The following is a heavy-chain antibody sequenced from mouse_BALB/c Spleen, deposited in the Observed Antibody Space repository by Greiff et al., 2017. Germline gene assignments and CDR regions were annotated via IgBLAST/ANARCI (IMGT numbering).Heavy chain of an antibody. D-gene: IGHD2-2*01. CDR1: GFTFSSYY. CDR3: ARVTVPYYAMDY. CDR2: INSNGGST. V-gene: IGHV5-6-2*01. J-gene: IGHJ4*01. Sequence: EVQLVESGGGLVKLGGSLKLSCAASGFTFSSYYMSWVRQTPEKRLELVAAINSNGGSTYYPDTVKGRFTISRDNAKNTLYLQMSSLKSEDTALYYCARVTVPYYAMDYWGQGTSVTVSS.